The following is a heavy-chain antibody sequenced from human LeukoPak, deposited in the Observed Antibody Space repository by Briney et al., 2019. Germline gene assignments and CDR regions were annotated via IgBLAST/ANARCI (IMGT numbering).Heavy chain of an antibody. CDR2: IKQDGSEK. D-gene: IGHD4-17*01. Sequence: PGGSLRLSCAASGFTFSSYWMSWVRQAPGKGLEWVANIKQDGSEKYYVDSVKGRFTISRDNTRNSLYLQMNSLRVEDTAVYYCARDLPDYGDYFDYWGQGTLVTVSS. CDR3: ARDLPDYGDYFDY. CDR1: GFTFSSYW. V-gene: IGHV3-7*01. J-gene: IGHJ4*02.